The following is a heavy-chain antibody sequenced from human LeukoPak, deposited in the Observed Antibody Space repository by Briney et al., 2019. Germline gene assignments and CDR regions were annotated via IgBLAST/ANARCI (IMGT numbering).Heavy chain of an antibody. D-gene: IGHD3-10*01. J-gene: IGHJ2*01. CDR2: IYYSGST. CDR3: ARLITMVRGVYWYFDL. V-gene: IGHV4-59*08. Sequence: PSETLSLTCTASGGSISSYYWSWIRQPPGKGLEWIGYIYYSGSTNYNPSLKSRVTISVDTSKNQFSLKLSSVTAADTAVYYCARLITMVRGVYWYFDLWGRGTLVTVSS. CDR1: GGSISSYY.